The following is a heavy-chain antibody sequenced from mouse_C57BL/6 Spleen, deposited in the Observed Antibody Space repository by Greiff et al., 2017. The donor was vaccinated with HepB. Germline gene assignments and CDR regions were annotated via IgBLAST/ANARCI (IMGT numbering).Heavy chain of an antibody. Sequence: EVKLVESGPGLVKPSQSLSLTCSVTGYSITSGYYWNWIRQFPGNKLEWMGYISYDGSNNYNPSLKNRISITRDTSKNQFFLKLNSVTTEDTATYYCAREGPTLPWWGYFDVWGTGTTVTVSS. CDR1: GYSITSGYY. J-gene: IGHJ1*03. D-gene: IGHD1-1*02. CDR2: ISYDGSN. V-gene: IGHV3-6*01. CDR3: AREGPTLPWWGYFDV.